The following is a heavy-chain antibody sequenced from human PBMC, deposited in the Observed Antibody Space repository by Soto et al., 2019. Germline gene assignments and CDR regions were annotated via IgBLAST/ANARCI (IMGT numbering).Heavy chain of an antibody. CDR2: VSPYNGNT. J-gene: IGHJ6*02. D-gene: IGHD1-1*01. CDR3: VRGGILEANRPYYYYGLDV. V-gene: IGHV1-18*01. CDR1: GYTFTTYG. Sequence: ASVKVSYKAFGYTFTTYGLSWVRQAPGQGLEWVGWVSPYNGNTYYAPSLQDRVTMTTDTPTSTAYISLRGLRSDDTAIYYCVRGGILEANRPYYYYGLDVWGQGTPVTVSS.